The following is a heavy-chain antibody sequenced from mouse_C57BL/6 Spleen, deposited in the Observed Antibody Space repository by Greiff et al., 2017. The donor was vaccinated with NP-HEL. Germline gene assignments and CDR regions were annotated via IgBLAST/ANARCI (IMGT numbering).Heavy chain of an antibody. Sequence: VQLQQSGAELVRPGASVTLSCKASGYTFTDYEMHWVKQTPVHGLEWIGAIDPETGGTAYNQKFKGKAILTADKSSSTAYMELRSLTSEDSAVYYCTRIGDYYGSSYEWYFDVWGTGTTVTVSS. D-gene: IGHD1-1*01. J-gene: IGHJ1*03. CDR1: GYTFTDYE. CDR3: TRIGDYYGSSYEWYFDV. CDR2: IDPETGGT. V-gene: IGHV1-15*01.